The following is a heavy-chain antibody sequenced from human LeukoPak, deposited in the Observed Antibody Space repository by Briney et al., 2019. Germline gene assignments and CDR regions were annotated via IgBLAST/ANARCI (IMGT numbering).Heavy chain of an antibody. CDR2: INHSGST. Sequence: SETLSPTCAVYGGSFSGYYWSWIRQPPGKGLEWIGEINHSGSTNYNPSLKSRVTISVDTSKNQFSLKLSSVTAADTAVYYCARGLYNLRIAAQYYFDYWGQGTLVTVSS. CDR3: ARGLYNLRIAAQYYFDY. D-gene: IGHD6-6*01. V-gene: IGHV4-34*01. CDR1: GGSFSGYY. J-gene: IGHJ4*02.